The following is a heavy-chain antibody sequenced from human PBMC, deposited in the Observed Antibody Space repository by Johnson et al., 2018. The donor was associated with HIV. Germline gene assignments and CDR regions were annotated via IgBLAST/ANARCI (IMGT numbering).Heavy chain of an antibody. CDR3: ARDGDSDAFDI. CDR2: ISYDGNNK. Sequence: VQLVESGGGLVQPGGSLRLSCAASGFTFSSFGMHWVRQAPGKGLEWVAVISYDGNNKYYADSGKGRFTISRDNSENTLYLQMNSLRTEDTAVYYCARDGDSDAFDIWGQGTVVTVS. D-gene: IGHD4-17*01. J-gene: IGHJ3*02. CDR1: GFTFSSFG. V-gene: IGHV3-30*03.